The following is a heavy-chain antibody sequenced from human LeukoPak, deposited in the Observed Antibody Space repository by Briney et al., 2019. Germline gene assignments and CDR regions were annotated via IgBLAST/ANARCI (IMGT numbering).Heavy chain of an antibody. CDR1: GFSFSSYA. V-gene: IGHV3-23*01. Sequence: GGSLRLSCEASGFSFSSYATSWVRQAPGKGLEWVSGISGSGGSTYYAGSVKGRFTISRDISKNTLYLQMNSLRAEDTAVYYCARDLYADFWSGSVFDYWARGTLVTVSS. CDR2: ISGSGGST. CDR3: ARDLYADFWSGSVFDY. J-gene: IGHJ4*02. D-gene: IGHD3-3*01.